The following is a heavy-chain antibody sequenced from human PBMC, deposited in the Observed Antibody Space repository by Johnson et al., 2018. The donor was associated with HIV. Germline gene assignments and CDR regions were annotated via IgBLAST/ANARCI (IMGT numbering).Heavy chain of an antibody. D-gene: IGHD1-14*01. CDR3: ARTPSAGVNNHDPLDI. CDR2: ISSDGSSK. CDR1: GFTFSRKA. J-gene: IGHJ3*02. Sequence: QVQLVESGGGGVQPGGSLRLSCAASGFTFSRKAMHWVRHTPGKGLEWVAVISSDGSSKYYADSVKGRFTISRDNSKNTLYVQMNRMRFEDTAMYYCARTPSAGVNNHDPLDIWGQWTMVTVSS. V-gene: IGHV3-30*04.